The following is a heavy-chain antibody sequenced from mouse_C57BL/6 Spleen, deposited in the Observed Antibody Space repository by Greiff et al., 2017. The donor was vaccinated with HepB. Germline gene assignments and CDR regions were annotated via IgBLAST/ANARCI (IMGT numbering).Heavy chain of an antibody. V-gene: IGHV1-55*01. D-gene: IGHD2-12*01. J-gene: IGHJ4*01. CDR3: AREDDGGYAMDD. CDR1: GYTFTSYW. CDR2: IYPGSGST. Sequence: QVQLQQPGAELVKPGASVKMSCKASGYTFTSYWITWVKQRPGQGLEWIGDIYPGSGSTNYNEKFKSKATLTGDTSSSTAYMQLSSLTSEDSAVYDCAREDDGGYAMDDWGQGTSVTVSA.